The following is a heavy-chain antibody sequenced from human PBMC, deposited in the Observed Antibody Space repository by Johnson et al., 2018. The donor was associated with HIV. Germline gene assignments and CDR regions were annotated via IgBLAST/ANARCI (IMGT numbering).Heavy chain of an antibody. D-gene: IGHD6-19*01. Sequence: QVQLVESGGGVVQPGRSLRLSCAASGFNFNNYGMHWVRQAPGKGLEWVAVISYDGSNKYYADSVKGRFTISRDNSKNTLYLQMNSLRAEDTAVYYCARELGSGWGETADAFDIWGQGTMVTVSS. CDR1: GFNFNNYG. J-gene: IGHJ3*02. CDR2: ISYDGSNK. CDR3: ARELGSGWGETADAFDI. V-gene: IGHV3-30*03.